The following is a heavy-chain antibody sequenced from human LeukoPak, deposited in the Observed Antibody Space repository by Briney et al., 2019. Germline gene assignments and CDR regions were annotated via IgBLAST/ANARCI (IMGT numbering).Heavy chain of an antibody. CDR1: GGSISSYY. CDR2: IYYSGST. J-gene: IGHJ5*02. V-gene: IGHV4-59*01. D-gene: IGHD3-3*01. Sequence: SETLSLTCTVSGGSISSYYWSWIRQPPGKGLEWIGYIYYSGSTNYNPSLKSRVTISVDTSKNQFSLKLSSVTAADTAVYYCAREGYYDFWSGYYRGNWFDPWGQGTLVTVSS. CDR3: AREGYYDFWSGYYRGNWFDP.